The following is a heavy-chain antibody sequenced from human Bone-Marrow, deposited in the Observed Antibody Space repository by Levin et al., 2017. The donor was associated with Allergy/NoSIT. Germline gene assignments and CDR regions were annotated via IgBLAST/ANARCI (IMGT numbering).Heavy chain of an antibody. CDR2: ADYSGTT. Sequence: SETLSLTCTVSGASISANFWSWVRQSPGKGMEWIGCADYSGTTYYNPSLKGRVTISVDTSKNHVSLRLSSLTAEDTAVYSCARHGTSSIAGGWFDPWGRGTLVIVSS. J-gene: IGHJ5*02. CDR3: ARHGTSSIAGGWFDP. V-gene: IGHV4-59*08. CDR1: GASISANF. D-gene: IGHD2-21*01.